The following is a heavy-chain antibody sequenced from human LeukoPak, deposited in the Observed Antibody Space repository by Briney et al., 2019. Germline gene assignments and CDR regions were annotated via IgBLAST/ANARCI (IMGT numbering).Heavy chain of an antibody. Sequence: GGSLRLSCAASGFTFSSYGMHWVRQAPGKGLEWVAVISYDGSNKYYADSVKGRFTISRDNSKNTLYLQTNSLRAEDTAVYYSATHSSSGGFDYWGQGTLVTVSS. J-gene: IGHJ4*02. CDR1: GFTFSSYG. V-gene: IGHV3-30*03. CDR2: ISYDGSNK. D-gene: IGHD6-13*01. CDR3: ATHSSSGGFDY.